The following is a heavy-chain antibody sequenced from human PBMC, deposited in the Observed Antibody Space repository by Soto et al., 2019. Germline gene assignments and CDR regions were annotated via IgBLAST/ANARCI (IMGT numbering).Heavy chain of an antibody. D-gene: IGHD2-2*01. J-gene: IGHJ6*02. CDR1: GGTFSRYS. CDR3: AREDRDRETGLVPAAIDGMDV. V-gene: IGHV1-69*08. Sequence: QVHLGQSGAEVKKPGSSVKVSCKASGGTFSRYSITWVRQAPGHGLEWIGRIIPIFGIASYAQKFQGRVTITADESTSTAYMELSSLRSDDTAVYYCAREDRDRETGLVPAAIDGMDVWGQGTTVTVSS. CDR2: IIPIFGIA.